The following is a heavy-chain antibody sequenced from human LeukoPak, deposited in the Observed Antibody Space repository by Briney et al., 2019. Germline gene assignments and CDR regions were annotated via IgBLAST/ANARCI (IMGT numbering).Heavy chain of an antibody. J-gene: IGHJ5*02. CDR1: GGSISSYY. Sequence: SETLSLTCTVSGGSISSYYWSWIRQPPGKGLEWIGYIYHSGSTYYNPSLKSRVTISVDRSKNQFSLKLSSVTAADTAVYYCARAVVVPAAMGWFDPWGQGTLVTVSS. V-gene: IGHV4-59*12. CDR3: ARAVVVPAAMGWFDP. CDR2: IYHSGST. D-gene: IGHD2-2*01.